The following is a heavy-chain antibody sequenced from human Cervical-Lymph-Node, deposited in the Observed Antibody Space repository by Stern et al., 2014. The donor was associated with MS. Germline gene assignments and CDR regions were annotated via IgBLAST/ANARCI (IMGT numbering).Heavy chain of an antibody. CDR2: IIPIFGTA. CDR3: AGGTAMTNYYYYYGMDV. CDR1: GGTFSSYA. D-gene: IGHD5-18*01. V-gene: IGHV1-69*01. Sequence: QVQLVQSGAEVKKPGSSVKVSCKASGGTFSSYAISWVRQAPGQGLEWMGGIIPIFGTANYAQKFQGRVTITADESTSTAYMELSSLRSEDTAVYYCAGGTAMTNYYYYYGMDVWGQGTTVTVSS. J-gene: IGHJ6*02.